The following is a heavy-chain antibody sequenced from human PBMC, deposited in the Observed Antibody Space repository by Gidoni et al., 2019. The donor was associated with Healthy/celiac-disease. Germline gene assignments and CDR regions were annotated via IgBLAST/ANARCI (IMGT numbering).Heavy chain of an antibody. CDR2: FAPEDGET. CDR3: ATVSALRGYSGYPPGDY. D-gene: IGHD5-12*01. CDR1: GYTLPELS. J-gene: IGHJ4*02. Sequence: QVQLVQSGAEVNKPGASVKVSCKGSGYTLPELSMHWVRQAPGKGLEWMGGFAPEDGETIYAQKFQGRVTMTEDTSTDTAYMELSSLRSEDTAVYYCATVSALRGYSGYPPGDYWGQGTLVTVSS. V-gene: IGHV1-24*01.